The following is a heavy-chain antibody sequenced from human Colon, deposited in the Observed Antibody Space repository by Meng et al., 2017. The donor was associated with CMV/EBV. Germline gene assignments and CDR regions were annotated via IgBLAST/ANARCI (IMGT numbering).Heavy chain of an antibody. J-gene: IGHJ4*02. CDR3: ATDVPDSNGCYPFDY. CDR2: INARGSTI. Sequence: GESLKISCAASGFTFSSYEMNWVRQAPGEGLEWVSYINARGSTIYYADSVNGRFTISRDDSKNTLYLQMNSLKTEDTAVYYCATDVPDSNGCYPFDYWGQGTLVTASS. CDR1: GFTFSSYE. V-gene: IGHV3-48*03. D-gene: IGHD3-22*01.